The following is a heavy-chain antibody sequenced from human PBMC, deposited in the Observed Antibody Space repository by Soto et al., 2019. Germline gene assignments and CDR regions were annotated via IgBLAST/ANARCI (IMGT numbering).Heavy chain of an antibody. CDR1: GFTFSGSW. CDR3: ARACVPGAGCSFYYMDV. V-gene: IGHV3-7*01. J-gene: IGHJ6*03. D-gene: IGHD2-15*01. CDR2: VKGDGSEE. Sequence: GGSLRLSCAASGFTFSGSWMTWVRQAPGKGLEWVANVKGDGSEEKYVDSVKGRFTIYRDNAKNSLYLQMNSLRVEDTAVYYCARACVPGAGCSFYYMDVWGKGTTVTVSS.